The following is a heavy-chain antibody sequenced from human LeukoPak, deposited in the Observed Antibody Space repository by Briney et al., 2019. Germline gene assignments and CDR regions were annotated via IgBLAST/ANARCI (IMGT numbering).Heavy chain of an antibody. J-gene: IGHJ3*01. V-gene: IGHV4-34*01. CDR3: VRVGWGAFNV. Sequence: SETLSLTCAVYGGSFSGYYWSWIRQPPGKGLEWIGEINHSGSTNYNPSLKRRVTISVDTSKNQFSLKLSSVTAADTAVYYCVRVGWGAFNVWAKGQWSPSLQ. CDR1: GGSFSGYY. CDR2: INHSGST. D-gene: IGHD6-19*01.